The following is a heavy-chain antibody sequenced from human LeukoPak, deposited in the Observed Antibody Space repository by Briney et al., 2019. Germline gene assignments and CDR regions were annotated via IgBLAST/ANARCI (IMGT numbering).Heavy chain of an antibody. V-gene: IGHV1-3*01. D-gene: IGHD3-10*01. CDR2: INAGNGNT. CDR3: ARDLTYGSGEGYYYYYGMDV. CDR1: GYTFTSYA. J-gene: IGHJ6*04. Sequence: ASVKVSCKASGYTFTSYAMHWVRQAPGQRLEWMGWINAGNGNTKYSQKFQGRVPITRDTSASTAYMELSSLRSEDTAVYYCARDLTYGSGEGYYYYYGMDVWGKGTTVTVSS.